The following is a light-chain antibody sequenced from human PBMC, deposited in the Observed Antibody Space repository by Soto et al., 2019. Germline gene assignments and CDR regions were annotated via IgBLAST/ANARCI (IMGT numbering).Light chain of an antibody. V-gene: IGLV1-44*01. CDR1: SSNIGSNS. Sequence: QSVLTQAPSASGTPGQRVTVSCSGSSSNIGSNSVNWYQQLPGTAPKLLIFSNDQRPSGDPDRFSGSKSGTSASLAISGLQSEDEADYYCAAWDDSLNGRVFGGGTKLTVL. CDR3: AAWDDSLNGRV. CDR2: SND. J-gene: IGLJ2*01.